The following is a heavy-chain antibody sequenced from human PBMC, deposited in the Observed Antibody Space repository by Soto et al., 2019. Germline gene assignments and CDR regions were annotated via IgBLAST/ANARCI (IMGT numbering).Heavy chain of an antibody. CDR3: ARELGITGTTSDGGAFDI. V-gene: IGHV3-11*01. CDR2: ISSSGSTI. Sequence: GGSLKLSCAASGFTFSDYYMSWIRQAPGKGLEWVSYISSSGSTIYYADSVKGRFTISRDNAKNSLYLQMNSLRAEDTAVYYCARELGITGTTSDGGAFDIWGQGTMVTVSS. CDR1: GFTFSDYY. D-gene: IGHD1-20*01. J-gene: IGHJ3*02.